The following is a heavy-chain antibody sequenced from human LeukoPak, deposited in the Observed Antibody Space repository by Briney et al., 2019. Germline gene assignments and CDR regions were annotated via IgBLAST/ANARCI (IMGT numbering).Heavy chain of an antibody. J-gene: IGHJ4*02. V-gene: IGHV3-23*01. CDR3: AKGTYSSSPRDY. CDR1: GFTFDDYA. Sequence: PGGSLRLSCAASGFTFDDYAMHWVRQAPGKGLEWVSAISGSGGGTYYAGSVKGRFTISRDNSKNTLFLQMNSLRAEDTAVYYCAKGTYSSSPRDYWGQGTLVTVSS. CDR2: ISGSGGGT. D-gene: IGHD6-6*01.